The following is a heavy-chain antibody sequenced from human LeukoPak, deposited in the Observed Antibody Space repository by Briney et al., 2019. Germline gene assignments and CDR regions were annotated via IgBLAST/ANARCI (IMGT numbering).Heavy chain of an antibody. CDR1: GLPFKRHY. V-gene: IGHV3-74*01. J-gene: IGHJ4*02. CDR3: ARYGLSGYDWLIDY. Sequence: GGSLRLLCAVCGLPFKRHYMHCVPHAPGKGLVWVSHMNSDGGSIRYGDTVKSGFTISRDNAKNTMYLKMNSLRAEDTAVYYCARYGLSGYDWLIDYWGQGTLVTVSS. CDR2: MNSDGGSI. D-gene: IGHD5-12*01.